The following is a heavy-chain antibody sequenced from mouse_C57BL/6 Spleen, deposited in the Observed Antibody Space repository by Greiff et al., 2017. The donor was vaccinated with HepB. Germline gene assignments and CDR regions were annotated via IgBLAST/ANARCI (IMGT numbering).Heavy chain of an antibody. J-gene: IGHJ4*01. CDR2: IDPSDSYT. CDR3: ARRHDGDY. Sequence: QVHVKQSGAELVKPGASVKLSCKASGYTFTSYWMQWVKQRPGQGLEWIGEIDPSDSYTNYNQKFKGKATLTVDTSSSTAYMQLSSLTSEDSAVYYCARRHDGDYWGQGTSVTVSS. V-gene: IGHV1-50*01. D-gene: IGHD2-12*01. CDR1: GYTFTSYW.